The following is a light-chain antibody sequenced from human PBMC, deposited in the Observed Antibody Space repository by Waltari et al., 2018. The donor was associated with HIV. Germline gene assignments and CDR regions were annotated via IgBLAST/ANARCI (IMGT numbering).Light chain of an antibody. CDR2: GAS. Sequence: IVLTQSPGTLSLSPGERATLSCRASQSVSSSYLAWYQQKPGQAPRRLIIGASSRATGIPDRFSGSGSGTDFTLTISRLEPEDVAVDYCQQYGSSPPWTFGQGTKVEIK. V-gene: IGKV3-20*01. J-gene: IGKJ1*01. CDR3: QQYGSSPPWT. CDR1: QSVSSSY.